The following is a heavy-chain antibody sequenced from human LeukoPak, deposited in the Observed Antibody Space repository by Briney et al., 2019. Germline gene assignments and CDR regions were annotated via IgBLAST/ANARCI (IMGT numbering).Heavy chain of an antibody. CDR3: EKLGGQEVHNYYVAV. Sequence: QPGGSLRLSCAASAFTFSSYAMGWVGHAPGKGLEWVSGIIDNGYITYYANSVRGRFSISRDNYKNTLFVQMNSLRAGDTAVYYCEKLGGQEVHNYYVAVWGKGTTVAVSS. J-gene: IGHJ6*03. CDR2: IIDNGYIT. V-gene: IGHV3-23*01. CDR1: AFTFSSYA. D-gene: IGHD3-16*01.